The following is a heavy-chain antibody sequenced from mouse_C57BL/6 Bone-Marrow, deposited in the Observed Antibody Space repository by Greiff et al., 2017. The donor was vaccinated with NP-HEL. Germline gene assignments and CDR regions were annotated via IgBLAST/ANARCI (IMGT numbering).Heavy chain of an antibody. CDR3: TPLCYYDPPMDY. V-gene: IGHV14-4*01. J-gene: IGHJ4*01. D-gene: IGHD1-1*01. CDR1: GFNIKDDY. Sequence: VQRQQSGAELVRPGVSGKLSCTASGFNIKDDYMHWVKQRPEQGLERIGWIDPENGDTEYASKFQGKATITADTSSNTAYLQLSSLTSEDTAVYYCTPLCYYDPPMDYWGQGTSVTVSS. CDR2: IDPENGDT.